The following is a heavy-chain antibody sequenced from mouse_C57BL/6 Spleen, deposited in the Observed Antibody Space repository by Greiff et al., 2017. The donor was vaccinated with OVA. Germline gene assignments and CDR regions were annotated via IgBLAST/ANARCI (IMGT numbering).Heavy chain of an antibody. CDR2: IYPGDGDT. J-gene: IGHJ2*01. CDR1: GYAFSSSW. D-gene: IGHD6-1*01. V-gene: IGHV1-82*01. CDR3: ARSQLDY. Sequence: QVQLKESGPELVKPGASVKISCKASGYAFSSSWMNWVKQRPGRGLEWIGRIYPGDGDTNYNGKFKGKATLTADKSSSTAYMQLSSLTSEDSAVYFCARSQLDYWGQGTTLTVSS.